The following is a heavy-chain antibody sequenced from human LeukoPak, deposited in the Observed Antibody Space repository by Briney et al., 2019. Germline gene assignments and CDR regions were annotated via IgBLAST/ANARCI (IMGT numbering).Heavy chain of an antibody. CDR1: GFTVSTNY. Sequence: GGSLRLSRAASGFTVSTNYMSWVRQAPGKGLEWVSVIYSGGSTYYADSVKGRFTISRDNSKNTLYLQMDSLRAEDTAVYYCARDYRRYNYLYFDYWGQGTLVTVSS. D-gene: IGHD5-18*01. CDR2: IYSGGST. CDR3: ARDYRRYNYLYFDY. J-gene: IGHJ4*02. V-gene: IGHV3-53*01.